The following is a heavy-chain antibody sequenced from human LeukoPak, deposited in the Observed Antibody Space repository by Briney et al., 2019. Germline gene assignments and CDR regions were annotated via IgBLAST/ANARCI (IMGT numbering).Heavy chain of an antibody. CDR1: GGSISSGDYY. Sequence: SQTLSLTCTVSGGSISSGDYYWSWIRQPPGKGLEWIGYIYYSGSTYYNPSLKSRVTISVDTSKNQFSLKLSSVTAADTAVYYCARLGRNYYYDSSGYFLPPDYWGQGTLVTVSS. V-gene: IGHV4-30-4*01. CDR2: IYYSGST. J-gene: IGHJ4*02. CDR3: ARLGRNYYYDSSGYFLPPDY. D-gene: IGHD3-22*01.